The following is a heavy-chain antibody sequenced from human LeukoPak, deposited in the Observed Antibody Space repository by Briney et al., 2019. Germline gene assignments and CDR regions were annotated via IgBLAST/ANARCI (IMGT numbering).Heavy chain of an antibody. CDR2: IYYGGST. CDR3: ARDTRVGIAVAGTYRWFDP. CDR1: GGSISSYY. D-gene: IGHD6-19*01. J-gene: IGHJ5*02. Sequence: SETLSLTCTVSGGSISSYYWSWIRQPPGKGLEWIGYIYYGGSTNYNPSLKSRVTISVDTSKKQSSLKLSSVTAADTAVYYCARDTRVGIAVAGTYRWFDPWGQGTLVTVSS. V-gene: IGHV4-59*01.